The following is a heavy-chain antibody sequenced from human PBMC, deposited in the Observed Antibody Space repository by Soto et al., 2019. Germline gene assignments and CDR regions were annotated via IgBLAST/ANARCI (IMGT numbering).Heavy chain of an antibody. J-gene: IGHJ3*02. Sequence: GGSLRLSCAASGFTFSSYWMSWVRQAPGKGLEWVANIKQDGSGKYYVDSVKGRFTISRDNAKNSLYLQMNSLRAEDTAVYYCHSDIVVVVAKGYDAFDIWGQGTMVTVSS. V-gene: IGHV3-7*01. D-gene: IGHD2-15*01. CDR1: GFTFSSYW. CDR2: IKQDGSGK. CDR3: HSDIVVVVAKGYDAFDI.